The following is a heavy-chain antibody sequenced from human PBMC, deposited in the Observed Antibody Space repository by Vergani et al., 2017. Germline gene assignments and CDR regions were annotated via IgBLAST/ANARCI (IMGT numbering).Heavy chain of an antibody. D-gene: IGHD2-2*01. Sequence: QVQLVQSGAEVKKPGASVKVSCKASGYTFTSYYMHWVRQAPGQGLEWMGIINPSGGITSYAQKFQGRVTMTSDPSTRTVYMVLSRLRSEDTAVYSCAATGRVGHCYGPFYWYFDLWGRGTLVTVSS. CDR3: AATGRVGHCYGPFYWYFDL. J-gene: IGHJ2*01. CDR2: INPSGGIT. V-gene: IGHV1-46*01. CDR1: GYTFTSYY.